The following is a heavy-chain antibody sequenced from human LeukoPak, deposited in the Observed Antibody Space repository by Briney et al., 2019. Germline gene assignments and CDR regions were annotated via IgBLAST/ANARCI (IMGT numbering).Heavy chain of an antibody. Sequence: GGSMRLSCAASGFTFSSYTMSWVRQAPGKGLEWVSTITTSDGNTYYADSVKGRFTVSRDNSKNTLFLQMNSLRAEDTAVYYCAKDGGLWVSAHWGDSWGRGTLVTVSS. CDR3: AKDGGLWVSAHWGDS. CDR2: ITTSDGNT. J-gene: IGHJ4*02. V-gene: IGHV3-23*01. D-gene: IGHD7-27*01. CDR1: GFTFSSYT.